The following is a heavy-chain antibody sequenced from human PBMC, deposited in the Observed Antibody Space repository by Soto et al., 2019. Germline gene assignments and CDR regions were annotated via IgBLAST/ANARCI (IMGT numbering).Heavy chain of an antibody. CDR2: TYYRSKWYN. CDR1: GDSVSSNSAT. J-gene: IGHJ5*01. V-gene: IGHV6-1*01. CDR3: ARIIGNSWLDS. Sequence: PSQTLSLTCAISGDSVSSNSATGDWIRQSPSRGLEWLGRTYYRSKWYNDYAVSVKSRITINPDTSNNQLSLQLNSVTPDDTAVYYCARIIGNSWLDSWVQGTLVTVSS.